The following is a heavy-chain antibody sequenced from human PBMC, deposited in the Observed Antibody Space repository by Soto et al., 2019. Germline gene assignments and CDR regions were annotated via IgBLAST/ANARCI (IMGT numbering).Heavy chain of an antibody. J-gene: IGHJ4*01. CDR1: GFTFSSSA. CDR3: ATDVAGYTYGFARH. V-gene: IGHV1-58*01. D-gene: IGHD4-17*01. Sequence: SVKASCKTSGFTFSSSAVHWVRQARGQRLQWIGWIAVGSANANYAHMLQERVTISRDMSTGTAYMELSRLRPEDTAVYYCATDVAGYTYGFARHWGPAPLVTVS. CDR2: IAVGSANA.